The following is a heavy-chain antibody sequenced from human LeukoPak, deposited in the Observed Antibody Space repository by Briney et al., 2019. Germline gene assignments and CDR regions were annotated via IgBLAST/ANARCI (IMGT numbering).Heavy chain of an antibody. CDR1: GFSFSGHW. V-gene: IGHV3-74*01. Sequence: PGGSLRLSCTASGFSFSGHWMHWARQLPGKGLVWVSRISPTGSTTSYADSVKGRFTISRDISTDTLWLQMDSLRTEDTAVYYCAKGPLRGTAAAIDYWGQGTLVTVSS. CDR2: ISPTGSTT. D-gene: IGHD2-2*01. J-gene: IGHJ4*02. CDR3: AKGPLRGTAAAIDY.